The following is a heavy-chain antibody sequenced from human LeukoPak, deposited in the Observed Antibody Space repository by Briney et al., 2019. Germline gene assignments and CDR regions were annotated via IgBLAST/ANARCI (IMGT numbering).Heavy chain of an antibody. CDR3: AKVGYGSGSYWEPYYYYYYMDV. V-gene: IGHV3-30*02. Sequence: HPGGSLRLSCAASGFTFSSYGMHWVRQAPGKGLEWVAFIRYDGSNKYYADSVKGRFTISRDNSKNTLYLQMNSLRAEDTAVYYCAKVGYGSGSYWEPYYYYYYMDVWGKGTTVTISS. J-gene: IGHJ6*03. CDR1: GFTFSSYG. D-gene: IGHD3-10*01. CDR2: IRYDGSNK.